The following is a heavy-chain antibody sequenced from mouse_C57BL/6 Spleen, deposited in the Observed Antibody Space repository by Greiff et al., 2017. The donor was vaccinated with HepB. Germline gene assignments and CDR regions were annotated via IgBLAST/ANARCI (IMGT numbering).Heavy chain of an antibody. V-gene: IGHV1-82*01. Sequence: VQLQQSGPELVKPGASVKISCKASGYAFSSSWMNWVKQRPGKGLEWIGRIYPGDGDTNYNGKFKGKATLTADKSSSTAYMQLSSLTSEDSAVYFCARWALDYWGQGTTLTVSS. CDR3: ARWALDY. J-gene: IGHJ2*01. CDR2: IYPGDGDT. D-gene: IGHD3-1*01. CDR1: GYAFSSSW.